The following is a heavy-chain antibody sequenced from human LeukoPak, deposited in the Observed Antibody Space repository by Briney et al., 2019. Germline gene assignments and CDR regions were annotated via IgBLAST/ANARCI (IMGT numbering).Heavy chain of an antibody. CDR2: LNQGGAEK. V-gene: IGHV3-7*01. D-gene: IGHD1-26*01. J-gene: IGHJ6*03. Sequence: PGVPLRLSCAASGFPFRIYCMPWVRQSPGKGLKWVATLNQGGAEKYYVDSVKGRLNNARDNARNSLFLKMNSLKAEDTAVYYWARRGEQEWDWPYYYYMDIWGKGTTVTVSS. CDR3: ARRGEQEWDWPYYYYMDI. CDR1: GFPFRIYC.